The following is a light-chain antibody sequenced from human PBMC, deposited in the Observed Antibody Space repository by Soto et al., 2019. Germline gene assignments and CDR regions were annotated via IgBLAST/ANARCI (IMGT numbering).Light chain of an antibody. CDR3: ETWDSNTRV. Sequence: QPVLTQSSSASASLGSSAKLTCTLSSGHSSYIIAWHQQQPGKAPRYLMKLEGSGSYNKGSGVPDRFSGSSSGADRYLTISNLHSEDEADYYCETWDSNTRVFGGGTQLTVL. V-gene: IGLV4-60*03. J-gene: IGLJ7*01. CDR1: SGHSSYI. CDR2: LEGSGSY.